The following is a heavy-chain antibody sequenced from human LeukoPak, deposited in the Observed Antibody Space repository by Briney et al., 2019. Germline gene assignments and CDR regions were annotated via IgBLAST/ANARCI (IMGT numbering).Heavy chain of an antibody. Sequence: ASVKGSCKASGYTFSSYGIGWVRQAPRQGLEWMGWITAGNGNTNYAQKVQGRVTMTTDTSTNTAYMELRSLRSADTAVYFCARDLARGYSYGYNAFDIWGQGTMVTVSS. J-gene: IGHJ3*02. V-gene: IGHV1-18*01. D-gene: IGHD5-18*01. CDR3: ARDLARGYSYGYNAFDI. CDR2: ITAGNGNT. CDR1: GYTFSSYG.